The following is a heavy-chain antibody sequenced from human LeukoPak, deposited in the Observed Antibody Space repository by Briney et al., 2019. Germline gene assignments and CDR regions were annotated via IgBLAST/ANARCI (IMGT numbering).Heavy chain of an antibody. J-gene: IGHJ4*02. Sequence: GGSLRLSCAASGFTFSSYAMHWVRQAPGKGLEWVAVISYDGSNKYYADSVKGRFTISRDNSKNTLYLQMNSLRAEDTAVYYCARVDSGSYYDYFDYWGQGTLVTASS. CDR3: ARVDSGSYYDYFDY. CDR2: ISYDGSNK. CDR1: GFTFSSYA. V-gene: IGHV3-30-3*01. D-gene: IGHD1-26*01.